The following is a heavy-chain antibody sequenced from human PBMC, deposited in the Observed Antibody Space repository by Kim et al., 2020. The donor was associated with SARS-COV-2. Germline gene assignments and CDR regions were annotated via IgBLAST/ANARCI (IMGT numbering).Heavy chain of an antibody. Sequence: GESLKISCKGSGYSFTSYWIGWVRQMPGKGLEWMGIIYPGDSDTRYSPSFQGQVTISADKSISTAYLQWSSLKASDTAMYYCARTSRGYCSGGSCTKTPPAGAFDIWGQGTMVTVSS. CDR3: ARTSRGYCSGGSCTKTPPAGAFDI. V-gene: IGHV5-51*01. CDR1: GYSFTSYW. D-gene: IGHD2-15*01. J-gene: IGHJ3*02. CDR2: IYPGDSDT.